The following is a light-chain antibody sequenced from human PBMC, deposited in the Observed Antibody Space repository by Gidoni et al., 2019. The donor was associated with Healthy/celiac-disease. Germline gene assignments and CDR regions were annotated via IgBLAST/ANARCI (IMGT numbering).Light chain of an antibody. CDR3: QSYDSSLSGPVV. Sequence: QSALTQPPPVSGAPGQRVTISCTGSSSNIGAGYDVPWYQQLPGTAPKLLIYGNSNRPSGVPDRFSGSKSGTSASLAITGLQAEDEADYYCQSYDSSLSGPVVFGGGTKLTVL. V-gene: IGLV1-40*01. J-gene: IGLJ2*01. CDR2: GNS. CDR1: SSNIGAGYD.